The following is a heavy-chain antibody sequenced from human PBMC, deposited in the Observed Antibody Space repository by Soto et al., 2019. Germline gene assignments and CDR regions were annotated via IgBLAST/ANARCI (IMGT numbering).Heavy chain of an antibody. Sequence: GGSLRLSCAASGFTFSSYGMHWVRQAPGKGLEWVAVIWYDGSNKYYADSVKGRFTISRDNSKNTLYLQMNSLRAEDTAVYYCAREVYSSFHLDYWGQGALVTVSS. CDR2: IWYDGSNK. CDR3: AREVYSSFHLDY. CDR1: GFTFSSYG. D-gene: IGHD6-6*01. J-gene: IGHJ4*02. V-gene: IGHV3-33*01.